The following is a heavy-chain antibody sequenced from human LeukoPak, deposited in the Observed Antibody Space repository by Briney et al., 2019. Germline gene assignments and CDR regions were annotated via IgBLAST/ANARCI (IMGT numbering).Heavy chain of an antibody. CDR1: AYTFTAYY. CDR3: ARGAAAASETFDI. Sequence: ASVKVSCKGSAYTFTAYYMHWVRQAPGQGLEWMGRINPNSGGTTYAQKFLGRVTMTRDTSISTAYMELSSLRSDDTAVYYCARGAAAASETFDIWGQGAMVTLSS. V-gene: IGHV1-2*06. CDR2: INPNSGGT. J-gene: IGHJ3*02. D-gene: IGHD6-13*01.